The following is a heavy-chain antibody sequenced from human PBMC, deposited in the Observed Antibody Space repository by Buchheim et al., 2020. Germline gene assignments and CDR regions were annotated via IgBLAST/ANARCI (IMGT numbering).Heavy chain of an antibody. CDR2: ISGGNT. D-gene: IGHD2-15*01. CDR1: GFTFSSYA. CDR3: AKDGPSGCYLCWFDP. J-gene: IGHJ5*02. V-gene: IGHV3-23*01. Sequence: EVQLLESGGGLVQPGGSMRLSCAASGFTFSSYAMSWVRQAPGKGLEWVSTISGGNTYYADSVKGRFTISRDNSKDTPYLQMNSLRADDTAVYYCAKDGPSGCYLCWFDPWGQGTL.